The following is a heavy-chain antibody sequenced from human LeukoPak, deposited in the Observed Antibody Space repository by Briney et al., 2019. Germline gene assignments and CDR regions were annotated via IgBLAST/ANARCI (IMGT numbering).Heavy chain of an antibody. Sequence: SETLSLTCGVFGGSFSGYYWSWIRQPPGKGLEWLGEINHSGNTNYNPSLKSRVTMSGDTSKNEFSLKLNSVTAADTAVYFCARAPIRCGSSSPFDSWGQGTLVTVSS. CDR1: GGSFSGYY. D-gene: IGHD6-6*01. CDR2: INHSGNT. CDR3: ARAPIRCGSSSPFDS. J-gene: IGHJ4*02. V-gene: IGHV4-34*01.